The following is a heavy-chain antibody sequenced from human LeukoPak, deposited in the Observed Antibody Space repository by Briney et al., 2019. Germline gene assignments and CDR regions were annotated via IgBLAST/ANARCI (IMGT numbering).Heavy chain of an antibody. CDR3: ARQGADNTNYYYYMDV. D-gene: IGHD1-1*01. J-gene: IGHJ6*03. Sequence: HGESLKISCKGSGYSFTSHWIGWVRQMPGKGLEWMGIIYPGDSDTRYSPSFQGQVTISADKSISTAYLQWSSLKASDTAMYYCARQGADNTNYYYYMDVWGKGTTVTVSS. V-gene: IGHV5-51*01. CDR2: IYPGDSDT. CDR1: GYSFTSHW.